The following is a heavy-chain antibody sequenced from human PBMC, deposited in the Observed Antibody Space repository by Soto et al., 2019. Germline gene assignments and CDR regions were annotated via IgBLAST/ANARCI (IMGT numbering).Heavy chain of an antibody. D-gene: IGHD3-10*01. CDR2: ISAHNGNT. V-gene: IGHV1-18*01. J-gene: IGHJ4*02. CDR1: GYAFTTYG. CDR3: ARVRDGAY. Sequence: QVHLVQSGAEVKKPGASVKVSCKGSGYAFTTYGITWVRQAPGQGLEWMGWISAHNGNTNYAQKLQGRVTVTRDTPTSTAYMELRSLRSDDTAVYYCARVRDGAYWGQGALVTVSS.